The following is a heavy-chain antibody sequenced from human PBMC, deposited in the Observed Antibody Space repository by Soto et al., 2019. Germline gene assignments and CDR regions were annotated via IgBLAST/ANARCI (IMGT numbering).Heavy chain of an antibody. V-gene: IGHV4-31*03. J-gene: IGHJ5*02. D-gene: IGHD3-3*01. CDR1: GGSISSGGYY. CDR2: IYYSGST. CDR3: ARIRGYDFWSGYYTGNVLPGYWFDP. Sequence: PSETLSLTCTGSGGSISSGGYYWSWIRQHPGKGLEWIGYIYYSGSTYYNPSLKSRVTISVDTSKNQFSLKLSSVTAADTAVYYCARIRGYDFWSGYYTGNVLPGYWFDPWGQGTLVTVSS.